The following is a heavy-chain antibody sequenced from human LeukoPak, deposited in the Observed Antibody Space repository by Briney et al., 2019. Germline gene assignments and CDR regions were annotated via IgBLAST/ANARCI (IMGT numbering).Heavy chain of an antibody. CDR1: GGSISSSSYY. Sequence: SETLSLTCTVSGGSISSSSYYWGWIRQPPGKGLEGIGSIYYSGSTYYNPSLKSRVTISVDTSKNQFSLKLSSVTAADTAVYYCARHTIVVVPAAIGARWFDPWGQGTLVTVSS. V-gene: IGHV4-39*01. CDR2: IYYSGST. D-gene: IGHD2-2*02. J-gene: IGHJ5*02. CDR3: ARHTIVVVPAAIGARWFDP.